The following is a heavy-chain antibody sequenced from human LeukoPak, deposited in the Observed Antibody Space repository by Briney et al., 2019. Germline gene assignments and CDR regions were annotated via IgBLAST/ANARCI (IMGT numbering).Heavy chain of an antibody. CDR3: ARGIYCSSTTCYHHFDY. CDR2: IYYSGST. J-gene: IGHJ4*02. Sequence: PSETLSLTCTVSGDSISSYYWSWMRQPQGKGLEWIGYIYYSGSTNYNPSLKSRVTMSVDTSKNQFSLNLSSVTAADTAVYYCARGIYCSSTTCYHHFDYWGQGTLVTVSS. CDR1: GDSISSYY. D-gene: IGHD2-2*01. V-gene: IGHV4-59*01.